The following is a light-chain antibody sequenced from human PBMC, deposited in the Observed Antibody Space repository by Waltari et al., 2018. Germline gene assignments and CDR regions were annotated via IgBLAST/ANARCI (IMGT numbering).Light chain of an antibody. CDR3: QQYGSFPAT. J-gene: IGKJ1*01. Sequence: DIQVTQSPSTLSASVGDTVTISCRASQNINIWMTWYQQKPGRAPTVVIYKASSLESGVPSRFSGSGSGTDFTLTISSLQPDDFAIYFCQQYGSFPATFGQGTRVDMK. V-gene: IGKV1-5*03. CDR2: KAS. CDR1: QNINIW.